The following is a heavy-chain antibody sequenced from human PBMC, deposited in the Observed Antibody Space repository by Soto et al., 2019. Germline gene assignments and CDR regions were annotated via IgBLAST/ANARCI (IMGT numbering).Heavy chain of an antibody. D-gene: IGHD4-17*01. CDR2: INPFTGNT. CDR1: GYPFTSYG. V-gene: IGHV1-18*01. J-gene: IGHJ4*02. Sequence: QVQLVQSGAEVKKPGASVKVSCKASGYPFTSYGISWVRQAPGQGLEWMAWINPFTGNTNSAQKLQGRVTMTTDASTSTAYMELRSLRSDDTAIYYCASDSYGGNSAFTFDYWGQGTLVTVSS. CDR3: ASDSYGGNSAFTFDY.